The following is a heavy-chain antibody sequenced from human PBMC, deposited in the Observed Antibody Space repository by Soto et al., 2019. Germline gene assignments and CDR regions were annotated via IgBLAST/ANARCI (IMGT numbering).Heavy chain of an antibody. V-gene: IGHV3-33*01. J-gene: IGHJ4*02. CDR1: GFTFSSYG. Sequence: GGSLRLSCAASGFTFSSYGMHWVRQAPGKGLEWVAVIWYDGSNKYYADSVKGRFTISRDNSKNTLYLQMNSLRAEDTAVYYYARDLTDIAVASPLDYWGQGTLVTVSS. D-gene: IGHD6-19*01. CDR3: ARDLTDIAVASPLDY. CDR2: IWYDGSNK.